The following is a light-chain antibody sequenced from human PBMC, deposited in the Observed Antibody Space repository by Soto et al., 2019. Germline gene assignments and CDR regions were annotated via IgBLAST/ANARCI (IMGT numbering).Light chain of an antibody. CDR2: GAS. Sequence: VMTQSPATLSVSPGERATLSCRASQSVSSNLAWYQQKHGQAPRLLIHGASTRATGIPARFSGSGSGTEFSLIISSLQSEDFAFYYCQQYDNWPPITFGQGTRVGIK. V-gene: IGKV3-15*01. CDR3: QQYDNWPPIT. J-gene: IGKJ5*01. CDR1: QSVSSN.